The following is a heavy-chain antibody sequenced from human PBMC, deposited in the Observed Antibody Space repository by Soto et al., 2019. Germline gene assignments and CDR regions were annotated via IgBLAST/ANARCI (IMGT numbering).Heavy chain of an antibody. CDR3: ARVWAELGYCGGDSCLPYPHGMDV. V-gene: IGHV1-18*01. CDR1: GYTFTSYG. Sequence: QVQLVQSGPEVKKPGASVKVSCKASGYTFTSYGITWVRQAPGQGLAWMGWIGTYNGDTNYAQRFQDRVTMTTDTSTNTVYMELRGLRSDDTAVYDCARVWAELGYCGGDSCLPYPHGMDVWGQGTTVAVSS. J-gene: IGHJ6*02. CDR2: IGTYNGDT. D-gene: IGHD2-15*01.